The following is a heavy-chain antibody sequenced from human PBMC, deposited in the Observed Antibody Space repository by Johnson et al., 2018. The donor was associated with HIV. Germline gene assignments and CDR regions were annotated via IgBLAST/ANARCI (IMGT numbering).Heavy chain of an antibody. CDR1: GFTFSSYD. CDR3: ARSQGGYDSRGSYSWAFDI. Sequence: VQLMESGGGLVQPGGSLRLSCAASGFTFSSYDMHWVRQASRKGLEWVSAIGTAGDTYYPGSVKGRFTISRENAKNSLYLQINSLRAGDTAVYYCARSQGGYDSRGSYSWAFDIWGQGTMVTVSS. J-gene: IGHJ3*02. CDR2: IGTAGDT. V-gene: IGHV3-13*01. D-gene: IGHD3-22*01.